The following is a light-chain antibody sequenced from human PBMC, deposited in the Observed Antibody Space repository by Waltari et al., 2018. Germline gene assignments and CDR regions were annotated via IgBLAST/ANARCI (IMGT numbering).Light chain of an antibody. CDR3: QVWDSSSDHVV. V-gene: IGLV3-21*02. CDR1: NIGSKS. J-gene: IGLJ2*01. CDR2: DDS. Sequence: SYVLTQPPSVSVAPGQTARITCGGNNIGSKSGHWYQQKPGQAPVLVVYDDSGRPSGIPERFSGSNSGNTATLTISRVEAGDEADYYCQVWDSSSDHVVFGGGTKLTVL.